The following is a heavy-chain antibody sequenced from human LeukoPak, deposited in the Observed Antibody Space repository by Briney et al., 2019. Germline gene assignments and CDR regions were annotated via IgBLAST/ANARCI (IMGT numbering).Heavy chain of an antibody. CDR1: GFSFDDYA. J-gene: IGHJ4*02. Sequence: GGSLRLSCAASGFSFDDYAMHWVRQAPGKGLEWVSLISGDGGSTYYADSVKGRFTVSRDNGKNSLFLQMNSLRTGDTALYYCAKDNGLEWLLDYWGQGTLVTVSS. D-gene: IGHD3-3*01. V-gene: IGHV3-43*02. CDR3: AKDNGLEWLLDY. CDR2: ISGDGGST.